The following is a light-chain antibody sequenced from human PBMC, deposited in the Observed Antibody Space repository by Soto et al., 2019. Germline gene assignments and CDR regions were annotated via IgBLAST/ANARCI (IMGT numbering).Light chain of an antibody. CDR2: DVS. CDR1: SSDVGGYNH. V-gene: IGLV2-14*01. CDR3: GSYTSSNTVV. Sequence: QSALTQPASVSASPGQSITISCTGTSSDVGGYNHVSWYQQHPDKVPKVMIFDVSNRPSGVSNRFSGSKSGNTASLTISGLQAEDEADYYCGSYTSSNTVVFGGGTKLTVL. J-gene: IGLJ2*01.